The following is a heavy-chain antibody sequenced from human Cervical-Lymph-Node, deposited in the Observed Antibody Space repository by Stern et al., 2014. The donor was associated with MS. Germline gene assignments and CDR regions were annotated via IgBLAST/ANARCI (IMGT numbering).Heavy chain of an antibody. J-gene: IGHJ4*02. CDR2: IKQDGGER. D-gene: IGHD5-18*01. CDR3: ARGASEQIGYNYGYYFDY. CDR1: GFTLSTYW. Sequence: EVQLVESGGGLVQPGGSLRLSCTASGFTLSTYWLNWVRQAPGKGLEGVADIKQDGGERYSVDSVKGRFPISRDIANNSVYLQMNSLSGEDTAVYYCARGASEQIGYNYGYYFDYWGQGMLVTVSS. V-gene: IGHV3-7*03.